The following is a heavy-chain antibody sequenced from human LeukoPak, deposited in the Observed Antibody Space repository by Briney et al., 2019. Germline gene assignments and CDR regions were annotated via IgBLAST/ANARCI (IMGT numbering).Heavy chain of an antibody. CDR1: GFTFSSYA. J-gene: IGHJ4*02. Sequence: PGGSLRLSCAASGFTFSSYAMHWVRQAPGKGLEWVAVISYDGSNKYYADSVKGRFTISRDNSKNTLYLQMNSLRAEDTAVYYCARAGRGYSYGWAFADEAGGADFDYWGQGTLVTVSS. CDR2: ISYDGSNK. V-gene: IGHV3-30*04. D-gene: IGHD5-18*01. CDR3: ARAGRGYSYGWAFADEAGGADFDY.